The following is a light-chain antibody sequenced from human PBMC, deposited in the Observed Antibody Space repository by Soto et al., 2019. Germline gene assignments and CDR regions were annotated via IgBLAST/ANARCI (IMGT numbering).Light chain of an antibody. Sequence: EIVLTQSPGTLSLSPGERATLSCRASQSVSSNLAWYQQKPGQAPRLLIYGASTRATGIPARFSGSGSGTDFTLTISSLQPEDFATYYCQQSFNWPITFGQGTRLEIK. CDR3: QQSFNWPIT. CDR2: GAS. V-gene: IGKV3-15*01. CDR1: QSVSSN. J-gene: IGKJ5*01.